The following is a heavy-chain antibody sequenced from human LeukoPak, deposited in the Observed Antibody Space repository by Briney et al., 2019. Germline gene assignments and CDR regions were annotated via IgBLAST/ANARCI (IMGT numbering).Heavy chain of an antibody. CDR3: VGGYCSSTSCPYYFDY. CDR1: GFTFSSYA. Sequence: GGSMRLSCSASGFTFSSYAMHWVRQAPGKGLEYVSAISSNGGSTYYADSVKGRFTISRDNSKNTPYLQMSSLRAEDTAVYYCVGGYCSSTSCPYYFDYWGQGTLVTVSS. J-gene: IGHJ4*02. D-gene: IGHD2-2*01. CDR2: ISSNGGST. V-gene: IGHV3-64D*06.